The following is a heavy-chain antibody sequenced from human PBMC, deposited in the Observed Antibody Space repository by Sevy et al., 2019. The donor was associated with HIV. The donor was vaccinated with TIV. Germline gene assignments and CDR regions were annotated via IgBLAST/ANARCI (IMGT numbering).Heavy chain of an antibody. CDR3: ARDPSYYDSSGYYNGYFDY. CDR2: IKQDGSEK. D-gene: IGHD3-22*01. Sequence: GGSLRLSCAASGFTFSSYWMSWVRQAPVKGLEWVANIKQDGSEKYYVDSVKGRFTISRDNAKNSLYLQMNSLRAEDTAVYYCARDPSYYDSSGYYNGYFDYWGQGTLVTVSS. CDR1: GFTFSSYW. V-gene: IGHV3-7*01. J-gene: IGHJ4*02.